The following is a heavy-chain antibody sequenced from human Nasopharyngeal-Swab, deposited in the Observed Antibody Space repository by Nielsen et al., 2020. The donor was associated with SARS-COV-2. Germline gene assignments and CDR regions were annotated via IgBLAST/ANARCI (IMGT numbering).Heavy chain of an antibody. J-gene: IGHJ6*02. V-gene: IGHV3-15*01. CDR2: IKSKNDGGTT. CDR3: TTDAYYDFWSGYLIREYYYYGMDV. Sequence: VRQAPGKGLEWGGRIKSKNDGGTTDYAAPVKGRFTISRDDSKTTLYLQMNSLKTEDTAVYYCTTDAYYDFWSGYLIREYYYYGMDVWGQGTTVTVSS. D-gene: IGHD3-3*01.